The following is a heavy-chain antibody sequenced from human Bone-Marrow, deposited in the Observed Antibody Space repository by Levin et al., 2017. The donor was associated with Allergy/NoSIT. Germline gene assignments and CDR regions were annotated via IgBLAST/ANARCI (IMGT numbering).Heavy chain of an antibody. CDR1: GFTFSSYA. D-gene: IGHD5-24*01. V-gene: IGHV3-30*04. Sequence: GGSLRLSCAASGFTFSSYAMHWVRQAPGKGLEWVAVISYDGSNKYYADSVKGRFTISRDNSKNTLYLQMNSLRAEDTAVYYCARPPVKYGQMATIRNFDYWGQGTLVTVSS. CDR3: ARPPVKYGQMATIRNFDY. CDR2: ISYDGSNK. J-gene: IGHJ4*02.